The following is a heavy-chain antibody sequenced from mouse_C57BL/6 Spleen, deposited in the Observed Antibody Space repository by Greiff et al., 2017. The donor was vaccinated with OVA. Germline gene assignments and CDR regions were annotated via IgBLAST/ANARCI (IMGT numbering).Heavy chain of an antibody. J-gene: IGHJ4*01. D-gene: IGHD2-4*01. CDR3: ARSLYDYDAAMDY. CDR1: GYTFTDHT. V-gene: IGHV1-78*01. Sequence: VKLVESDAELVKPGASVKISCKVSGYTFTDHTIHWMKQRPEQGLEWIGYIYPRDGSSKYNEKFKGKATLTADKSSSTAYMQLNSLTSEDSAVYFCARSLYDYDAAMDYWGQGTSVTVSS. CDR2: IYPRDGSS.